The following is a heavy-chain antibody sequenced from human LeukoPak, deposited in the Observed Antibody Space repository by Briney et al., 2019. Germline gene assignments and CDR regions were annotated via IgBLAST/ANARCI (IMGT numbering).Heavy chain of an antibody. V-gene: IGHV4-34*01. J-gene: IGHJ6*03. CDR1: GGSFSGYY. Sequence: SETLSLTCAVYGGSFSGYYWNWIRQPPGKGLEWIGEVNYSGSPTYNPSLKGRISISVDTSKNQFSLMLNSVTAADTAVYYCARRPSSYYDVLTGAYYYYYYMDVWGKGTTVTISS. CDR3: ARRPSSYYDVLTGAYYYYYYMDV. CDR2: VNYSGSP. D-gene: IGHD3-9*01.